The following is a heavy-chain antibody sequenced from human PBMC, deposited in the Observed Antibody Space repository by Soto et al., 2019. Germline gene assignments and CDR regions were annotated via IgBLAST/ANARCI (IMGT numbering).Heavy chain of an antibody. V-gene: IGHV4-31*03. CDR3: AREKTPFYYDISPPRFDP. Sequence: QVQLQESGPGLVKPSQTLSLTCTVSGGSISSGGYYWSWIRQHPGKGLEWIGYIYYSGSTYYNPSLKSRVTISVDTSKNQFSLKLSSVTAADTAVYCCAREKTPFYYDISPPRFDPWGQGTLVTVSS. J-gene: IGHJ5*02. CDR2: IYYSGST. D-gene: IGHD3-9*01. CDR1: GGSISSGGYY.